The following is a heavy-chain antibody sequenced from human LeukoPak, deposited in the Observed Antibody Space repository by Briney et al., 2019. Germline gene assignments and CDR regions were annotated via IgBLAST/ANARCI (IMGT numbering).Heavy chain of an antibody. CDR2: INTNTGNP. V-gene: IGHV7-4-1*02. Sequence: ASVKVSCKASGYTFTSYAMNWVRQAPGQGLEWMGWINTNTGNPTYAQGFTGRFVFSLDTSVSTAYLQISSLKAEDTAVYYCARGYYDSDREAFDIWGQGTMVTVSS. D-gene: IGHD3-22*01. CDR3: ARGYYDSDREAFDI. J-gene: IGHJ3*02. CDR1: GYTFTSYA.